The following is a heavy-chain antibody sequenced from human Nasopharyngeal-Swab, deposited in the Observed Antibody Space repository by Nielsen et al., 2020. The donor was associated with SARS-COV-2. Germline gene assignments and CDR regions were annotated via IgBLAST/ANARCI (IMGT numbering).Heavy chain of an antibody. Sequence: GESLKISCTGSGSTFSNYAISWVRQAPGKGLEWVSHISVDGRSTYYADSVNGRFTISRDNSKNTLYLQMNSLRAEDTSLYFCAKDWRYGGGYWGQGTLVTVSS. V-gene: IGHV3-23*01. CDR3: AKDWRYGGGY. D-gene: IGHD4/OR15-4a*01. J-gene: IGHJ4*02. CDR2: ISVDGRST. CDR1: GSTFSNYA.